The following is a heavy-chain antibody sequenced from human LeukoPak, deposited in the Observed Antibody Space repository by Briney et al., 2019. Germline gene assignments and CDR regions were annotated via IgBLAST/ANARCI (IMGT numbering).Heavy chain of an antibody. CDR1: GYTFTGYY. Sequence: ASVKVSCKASGYTFTGYYMHWVRQAPGQGLEWMGWINPNSGGTNYAQKFQGRVTMTRDMSTSTVYMELSSLRSEDTAVYYCARDLTKGFPGWFGEDYYYYYMDVWGKGTTVTVSS. V-gene: IGHV1-2*02. J-gene: IGHJ6*03. CDR2: INPNSGGT. CDR3: ARDLTKGFPGWFGEDYYYYYMDV. D-gene: IGHD3-10*01.